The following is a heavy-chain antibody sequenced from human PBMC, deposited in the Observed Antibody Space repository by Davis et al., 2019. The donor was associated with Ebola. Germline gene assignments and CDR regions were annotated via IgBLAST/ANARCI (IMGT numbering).Heavy chain of an antibody. Sequence: SVKVSCKASGGTFSSYAISWVRQAPGQGLEWMGRIIPILGIANYAQKFQGRVTITADKSTGTAYMELSSLRSEDTAVYYCARDRGRTYYYDSSGYYYLDYWGQGTLVTVSS. CDR3: ARDRGRTYYYDSSGYYYLDY. CDR2: IIPILGIA. V-gene: IGHV1-69*04. J-gene: IGHJ4*02. CDR1: GGTFSSYA. D-gene: IGHD3-22*01.